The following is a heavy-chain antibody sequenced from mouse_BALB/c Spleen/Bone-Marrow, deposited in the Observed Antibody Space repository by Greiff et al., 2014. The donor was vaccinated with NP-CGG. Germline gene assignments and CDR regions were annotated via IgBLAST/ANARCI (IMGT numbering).Heavy chain of an antibody. Sequence: QVQLQQSGAELARPGASVELSCKASGYTLTSYWMQWVKQRPGQGLEWIGAIYPGDGDTRYTQKFKGKPTLTADKSSSTAYMQLSSLASEDSAVYYCARGDYETWFAYWGQGTLVTVSA. V-gene: IGHV1-87*01. CDR3: ARGDYETWFAY. J-gene: IGHJ3*01. CDR2: IYPGDGDT. D-gene: IGHD2-4*01. CDR1: GYTLTSYW.